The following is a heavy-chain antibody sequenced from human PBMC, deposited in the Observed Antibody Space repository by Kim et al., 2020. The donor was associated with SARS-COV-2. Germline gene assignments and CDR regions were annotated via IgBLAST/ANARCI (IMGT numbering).Heavy chain of an antibody. J-gene: IGHJ4*02. CDR1: GYTFTSYA. Sequence: ASVKVSCKASGYTFTSYALHWVRQAPGQRLEWMGWINAGNGNTKYSQKFQGRVTITRDTSANTSYMDLSSLRSEDTAMYYCARSPMIRDYWGQGTLVTVSS. CDR3: ARSPMIRDY. V-gene: IGHV1-3*01. CDR2: INAGNGNT. D-gene: IGHD3-16*01.